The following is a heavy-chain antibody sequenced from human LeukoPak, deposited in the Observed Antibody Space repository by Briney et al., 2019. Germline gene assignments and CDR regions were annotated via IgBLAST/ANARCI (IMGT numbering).Heavy chain of an antibody. CDR3: ARANPPGIAFFDY. J-gene: IGHJ4*02. Sequence: GGSLRHSCGGSGFTLSTYRMNWVRQAPGKGLEWVSSISGSSGSIYYAHSVKDRFTISRDNAENSLYLKMNSLRAEDTAVYYCARANPPGIAFFDYWGQGALVTVSS. V-gene: IGHV3-21*06. D-gene: IGHD6-13*01. CDR2: ISGSSGSI. CDR1: GFTLSTYR.